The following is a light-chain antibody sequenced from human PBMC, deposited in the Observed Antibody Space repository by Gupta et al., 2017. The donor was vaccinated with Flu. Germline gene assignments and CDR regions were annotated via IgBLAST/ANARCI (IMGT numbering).Light chain of an antibody. V-gene: IGKV6-21*01. J-gene: IGKJ5*01. CDR3: KQSSGFPIT. CDR1: QTIGSN. Sequence: AGVQSLALKEKLTITCRPSQTIGSNLDWYQQNPGQAPNLLVKYASHLSSGVPSRFSGSGFGTDFTLTINSVEAEDDATYYCKQSSGFPITFGQGTRLEIK. CDR2: YAS.